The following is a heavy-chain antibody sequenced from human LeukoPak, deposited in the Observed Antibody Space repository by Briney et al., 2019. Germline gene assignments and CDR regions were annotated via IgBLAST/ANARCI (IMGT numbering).Heavy chain of an antibody. CDR1: GYTFSNYG. CDR2: VSAYNGNT. V-gene: IGHV1-18*01. Sequence: RASVKVSCKASGYTFSNYGINWVRQAPGQGLEWMGWVSAYNGNTNYAKKFQGRVTMTADTSTSTAYMELRSLRSDDTAVYHCARCFVSGTNWYGNFDYWGQGTLVTVSS. J-gene: IGHJ4*02. CDR3: ARCFVSGTNWYGNFDY. D-gene: IGHD6-13*01.